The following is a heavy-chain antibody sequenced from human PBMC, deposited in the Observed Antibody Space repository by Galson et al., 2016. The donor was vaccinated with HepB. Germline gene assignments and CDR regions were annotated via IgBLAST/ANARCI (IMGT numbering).Heavy chain of an antibody. Sequence: SLRLSCAASGFTFSRYAMNWVRQAPGKGLEYVSAINSYGGDTKYVDSVKGRFTISRDNSKNTLFLQMHSLRAEATAVYYCEKDLSYNEHAFDIWGQGTMVSVSS. V-gene: IGHV3-64*04. CDR3: EKDLSYNEHAFDI. CDR1: GFTFSRYA. D-gene: IGHD5-24*01. CDR2: INSYGGDT. J-gene: IGHJ3*02.